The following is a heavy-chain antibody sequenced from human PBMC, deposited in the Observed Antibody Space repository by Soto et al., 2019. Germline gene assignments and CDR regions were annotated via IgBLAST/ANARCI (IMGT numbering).Heavy chain of an antibody. V-gene: IGHV4-59*11. Sequence: SETLSPTWTVSGGSISSHYWRWIRQPPRKGLEWIGYIYYSGSTNYNPSLKSRVTISVDTSKNQFSLKLSSVTAEDTAVYYCARDHLVVVHRVYYYGMDVWGQGTTVTVSS. CDR1: GGSISSHY. CDR2: IYYSGST. J-gene: IGHJ6*02. CDR3: ARDHLVVVHRVYYYGMDV. D-gene: IGHD3-22*01.